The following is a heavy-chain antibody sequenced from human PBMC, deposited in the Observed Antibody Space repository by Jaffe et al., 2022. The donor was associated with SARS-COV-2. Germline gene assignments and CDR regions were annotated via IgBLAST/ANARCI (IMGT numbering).Heavy chain of an antibody. CDR1: GDSIGTSSYF. CDR2: IYYSGST. J-gene: IGHJ6*03. D-gene: IGHD3-9*01. Sequence: QLQLQESGPGLVKPSETLSLTCTVSGDSIGTSSYFWGWIRQPPGKGLEYIGSIYYSGSTYYNPSLKSRVTISVDTSENQFSLKLTSVTAADTAVYYCARHLKYYDILVAYYVPYYMDVWGKGTTVTVSS. CDR3: ARHLKYYDILVAYYVPYYMDV. V-gene: IGHV4-39*01.